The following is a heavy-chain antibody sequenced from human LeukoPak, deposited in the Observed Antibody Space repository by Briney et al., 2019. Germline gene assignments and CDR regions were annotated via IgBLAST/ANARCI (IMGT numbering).Heavy chain of an antibody. J-gene: IGHJ3*02. CDR2: INTNTGNP. Sequence: ASVKVSCKASGYTFTNYGISWVRQAPGQGLEWMGWINTNTGNPTYAQGFTGRFVFSLDTSVSTAYLQISSLKAEDTAVYYCAGKIAWWALDIWGQGTMVTVSS. V-gene: IGHV7-4-1*02. D-gene: IGHD2-8*02. CDR3: AGKIAWWALDI. CDR1: GYTFTNYG.